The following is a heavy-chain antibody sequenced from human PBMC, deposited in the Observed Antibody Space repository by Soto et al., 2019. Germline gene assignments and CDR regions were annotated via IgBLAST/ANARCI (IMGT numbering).Heavy chain of an antibody. CDR3: TADVPTFIPQRDS. Sequence: GGSLRLSWAAAGFTCSDLWFSWIRQAPGKGLEWVARIKSKRDGETRDYAAPVKDRFIISKDDSSNTVDLQMNDLKTEDTAVYFCTADVPTFIPQRDSWGQGTLVTVSS. J-gene: IGHJ4*02. CDR1: GFTCSDLW. CDR2: IKSKRDGETR. V-gene: IGHV3-15*01. D-gene: IGHD2-21*01.